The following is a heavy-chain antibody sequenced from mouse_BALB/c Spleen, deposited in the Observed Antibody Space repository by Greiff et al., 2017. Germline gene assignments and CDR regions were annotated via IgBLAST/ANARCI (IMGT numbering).Heavy chain of an antibody. J-gene: IGHJ2*01. CDR2: ISSGGST. CDR3: ARVRAYDGYYYFDY. D-gene: IGHD2-3*01. V-gene: IGHV5-6-5*01. CDR1: GFTFSSYA. Sequence: ESGGGLVKPGGSLKLSCAASGFTFSSYAMSWVRQTPEKRLEWVASISSGGSTYYPDSVKGRFTISRDNARNILYLQMSSLRSEDTAMYYCARVRAYDGYYYFDYWGQGTTLTVSS.